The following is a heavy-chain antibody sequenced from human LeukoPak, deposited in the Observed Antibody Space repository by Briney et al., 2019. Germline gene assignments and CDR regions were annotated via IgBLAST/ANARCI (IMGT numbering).Heavy chain of an antibody. CDR1: GGSFSGYY. CDR3: ARATPMDGLYYYYYGMDV. J-gene: IGHJ6*02. Sequence: SEPLSLTCAVYGGSFSGYYWSWIRQPPGKGLEWIGEINHSGSTNYNPSLKSRVTISVDTSKNQFSLKLSSVTAADTAVYYCARATPMDGLYYYYYGMDVWGQGTTVTVSS. V-gene: IGHV4-34*01. D-gene: IGHD2-15*01. CDR2: INHSGST.